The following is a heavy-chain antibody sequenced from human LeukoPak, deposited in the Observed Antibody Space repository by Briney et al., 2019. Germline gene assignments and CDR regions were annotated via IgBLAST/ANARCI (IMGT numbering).Heavy chain of an antibody. D-gene: IGHD3-9*01. Sequence: ASVTVSCKASGYTFTSYGISWVRQAAGQGLEWMGWINPNSGGTNYAQKFQGRVTMTRDTSISTAYMELSRLRSDDTAVYYCARVAMDYDILTGYYGSRPIDYWGQGTLVTVSS. J-gene: IGHJ4*02. CDR3: ARVAMDYDILTGYYGSRPIDY. CDR2: INPNSGGT. CDR1: GYTFTSYG. V-gene: IGHV1-2*02.